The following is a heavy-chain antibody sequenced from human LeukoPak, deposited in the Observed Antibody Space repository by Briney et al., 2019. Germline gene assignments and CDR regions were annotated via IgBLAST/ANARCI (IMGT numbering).Heavy chain of an antibody. CDR1: GGSISSGSYY. J-gene: IGHJ3*02. CDR2: IYTTGST. D-gene: IGHD3-22*01. Sequence: SETLSLTCTVSGGSISSGSYYWSWIRQPAGKGLEFIGRIYTTGSTDYNPSLKSPVTISVDRSKNQFSLKLSSVTAAETAVYYCARDAMYNSRWSYAFDIWGQGTMVTVSS. CDR3: ARDAMYNSRWSYAFDI. V-gene: IGHV4-61*02.